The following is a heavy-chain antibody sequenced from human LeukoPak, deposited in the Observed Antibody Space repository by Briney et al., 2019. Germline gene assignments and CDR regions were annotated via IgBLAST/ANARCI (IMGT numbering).Heavy chain of an antibody. D-gene: IGHD1-26*01. V-gene: IGHV1-3*01. Sequence: ASVKVSCKASGYTFTSYAMHWVRQAPGQRLEWMGWINAGNGNTKYSQKFQGRVTTTRDTSASTAYMELSSLRSEDTAVYYCARDGVGANPLYYYYGMDVWGQGTTVTVSS. CDR3: ARDGVGANPLYYYYGMDV. J-gene: IGHJ6*02. CDR2: INAGNGNT. CDR1: GYTFTSYA.